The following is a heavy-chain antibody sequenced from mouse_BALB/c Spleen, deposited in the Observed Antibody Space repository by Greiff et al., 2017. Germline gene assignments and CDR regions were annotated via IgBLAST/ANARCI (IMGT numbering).Heavy chain of an antibody. J-gene: IGHJ4*01. D-gene: IGHD1-1*01. V-gene: IGHV1-63*02. Sequence: VQLQQSGAELVRPGTSVKISCKASGYTFTNYWLGWVKQRPGHGLEWIGDIYPGGGYTNYNEKFKGKATLTADTSSSTAYMQLSSLTSEDSAVYFCARSEDYYGSFYAMDYWGQGTSVTVSS. CDR1: GYTFTNYW. CDR3: ARSEDYYGSFYAMDY. CDR2: IYPGGGYT.